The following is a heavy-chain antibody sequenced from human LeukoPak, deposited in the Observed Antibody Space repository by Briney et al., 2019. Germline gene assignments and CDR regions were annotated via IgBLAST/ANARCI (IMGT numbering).Heavy chain of an antibody. Sequence: PGRSLRLSCAASGFTFSSYGMPWVRQAPGKGLEWVAVIWYDGSNKYYADSVKGRFTISRDNSKNTLYLQMNSLRAEDTAVYYCARDISSGWFMWFDPWGQETLVTVSS. D-gene: IGHD6-19*01. J-gene: IGHJ5*02. V-gene: IGHV3-33*01. CDR3: ARDISSGWFMWFDP. CDR2: IWYDGSNK. CDR1: GFTFSSYG.